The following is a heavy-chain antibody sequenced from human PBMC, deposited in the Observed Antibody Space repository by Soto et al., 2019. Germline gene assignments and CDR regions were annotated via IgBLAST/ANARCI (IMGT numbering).Heavy chain of an antibody. Sequence: QVQLQESGPGLVKPSQTLSLTCTVSGGSISSGGYYWSWIRQHPGKGLEWIGYIYYSGSTYYNPSLKSRVTISVDTSKNKCSLKLSSVTAADTAVYYCARDSSSSIRGGMDVWGQGTTVTVSS. CDR2: IYYSGST. D-gene: IGHD6-13*01. J-gene: IGHJ6*02. CDR3: ARDSSSSIRGGMDV. V-gene: IGHV4-31*03. CDR1: GGSISSGGYY.